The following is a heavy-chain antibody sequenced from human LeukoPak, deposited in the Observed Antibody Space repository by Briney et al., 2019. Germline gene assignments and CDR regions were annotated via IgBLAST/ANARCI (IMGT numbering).Heavy chain of an antibody. CDR2: INPNSGGT. CDR3: ARDIYGDYDGNAFDI. V-gene: IGHV1-2*02. CDR1: GYTFTGYY. D-gene: IGHD4-17*01. J-gene: IGHJ3*02. Sequence: GASVKVSCKASGYTFTGYYMHWVRQAPGQGLEWMGWINPNSGGTNYAQKFQGRVTMTRDTSISTAYMELSRLRSDDTAVYYCARDIYGDYDGNAFDIWGQGTMVTVSS.